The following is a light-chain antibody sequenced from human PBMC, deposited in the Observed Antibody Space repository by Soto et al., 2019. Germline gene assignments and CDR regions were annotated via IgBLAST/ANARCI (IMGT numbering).Light chain of an antibody. V-gene: IGLV4-69*01. CDR3: QTWGTGIVV. J-gene: IGLJ2*01. Sequence: QSVLTQSPSASASLGASVKLTCTLSRGHSSYAIAWHQQQPEKGPRYLMKLNSDGSHSKGDGIPDRFSGSSSGAERYLTISSLQSEDAADYYCQTWGTGIVVFGGGTKRTVL. CDR2: LNSDGSH. CDR1: RGHSSYA.